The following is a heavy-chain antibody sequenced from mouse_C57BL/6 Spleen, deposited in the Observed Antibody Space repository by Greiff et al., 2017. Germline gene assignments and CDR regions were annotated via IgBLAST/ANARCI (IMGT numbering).Heavy chain of an antibody. D-gene: IGHD2-1*01. Sequence: QVQLKQSGPELVKPGASVKISCKASGYAFSSSWMNWVKQRPGKGLEWIGRIYPGDGDTNYNGKFKGKATLTADKSSSTAYMQLSSLTSEDSAVYFCARRGGNYVDYWGQGTSVTVSS. V-gene: IGHV1-82*01. CDR1: GYAFSSSW. J-gene: IGHJ4*01. CDR3: ARRGGNYVDY. CDR2: IYPGDGDT.